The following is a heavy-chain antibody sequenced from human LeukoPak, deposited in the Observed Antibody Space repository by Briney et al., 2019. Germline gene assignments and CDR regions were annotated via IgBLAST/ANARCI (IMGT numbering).Heavy chain of an antibody. Sequence: ASVKVSCKASGYTFTSYYMHWVRQAPGQGLEWMGIINPSGGSTSYAQKFQGRVTMTRDTSISTAYMELSRLRSDDTAVYYCARGAVTLVWYYFDYWGQGTLVTVSS. CDR1: GYTFTSYY. V-gene: IGHV1-46*01. D-gene: IGHD4-17*01. J-gene: IGHJ4*02. CDR3: ARGAVTLVWYYFDY. CDR2: INPSGGST.